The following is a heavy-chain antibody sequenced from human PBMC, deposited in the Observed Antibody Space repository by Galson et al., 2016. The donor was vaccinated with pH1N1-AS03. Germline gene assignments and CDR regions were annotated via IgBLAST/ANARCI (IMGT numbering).Heavy chain of an antibody. Sequence: SVKVSCKASGYTFTTYDINWARQAPGQGLEWMGWMNPDSGNTGYEPSFQGRVTITRDTSISTAYMELSSLRSEDTAVYYCARGVVDCTGPACSGTLRFDPWGQGTLVTVSS. J-gene: IGHJ5*02. D-gene: IGHD2-8*02. CDR1: GYTFTTYD. CDR3: ARGVVDCTGPACSGTLRFDP. V-gene: IGHV1-8*03. CDR2: MNPDSGNT.